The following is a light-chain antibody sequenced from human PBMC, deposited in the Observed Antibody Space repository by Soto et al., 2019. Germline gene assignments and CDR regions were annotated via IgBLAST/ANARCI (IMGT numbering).Light chain of an antibody. CDR1: QSISGY. CDR3: QQSYTTPRT. CDR2: AAS. Sequence: DIQMTQSPSSLSASVGDRVTITCRASQSISGYLNWYQQKPGKAPKLLIYAASSLPSGVPSRFSGSGSGTDFTLTISRLQPEDFAKYCCQQSYTTPRTFDQGTKVEIK. V-gene: IGKV1-39*01. J-gene: IGKJ1*01.